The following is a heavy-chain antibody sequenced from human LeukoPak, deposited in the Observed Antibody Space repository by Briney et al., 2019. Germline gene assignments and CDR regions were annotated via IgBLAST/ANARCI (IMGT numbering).Heavy chain of an antibody. V-gene: IGHV1-69*04. CDR3: ARVASYSSGWYHGY. D-gene: IGHD6-19*01. CDR1: GGTFSSYA. CDR2: IIPILGIA. J-gene: IGHJ4*02. Sequence: SVKVSCKASGGTFSSYAISWVRQAPGQGLEWMGRIIPILGIANYAQKFQGRVTITTDESTSTAYMELSSLRSEDTAVYYCARVASYSSGWYHGYWGQGTLVTVSS.